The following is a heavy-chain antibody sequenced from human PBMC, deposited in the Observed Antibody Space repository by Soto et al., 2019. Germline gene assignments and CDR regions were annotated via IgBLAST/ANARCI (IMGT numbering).Heavy chain of an antibody. J-gene: IGHJ6*02. CDR3: TRDFVVVPAAIRPHYYGMDV. Sequence: HPGGSLRLSCTASGFTFGDYAMSWFRQAPGKGLEWVGSIRSKAYGGTTEYAASVKGRFTISRDDSKSIAYLQMNSLKTEDTAVYYCTRDFVVVPAAIRPHYYGMDVWGQGTTVTVSS. D-gene: IGHD2-2*02. CDR2: IRSKAYGGTT. V-gene: IGHV3-49*03. CDR1: GFTFGDYA.